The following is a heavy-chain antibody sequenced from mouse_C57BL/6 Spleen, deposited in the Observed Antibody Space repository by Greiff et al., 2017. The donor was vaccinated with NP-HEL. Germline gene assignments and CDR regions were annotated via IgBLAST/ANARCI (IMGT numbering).Heavy chain of an antibody. CDR1: GYTFTSYW. CDR3: ARTRGYDGDYAMDY. V-gene: IGHV1-64*01. CDR2: IHPNSGST. Sequence: QVQLQQPGAELVKPGASVKLSCKASGYTFTSYWMHWVKQRPGQGLEWIGMIHPNSGSTNYNEKFKSKATLTVDKSSSTAYMQLSSLTSEDSAVYYCARTRGYDGDYAMDYWGQGTSVTVSS. J-gene: IGHJ4*01. D-gene: IGHD2-2*01.